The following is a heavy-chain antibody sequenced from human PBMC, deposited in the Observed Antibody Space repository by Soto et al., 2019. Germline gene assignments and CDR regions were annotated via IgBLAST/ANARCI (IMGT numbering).Heavy chain of an antibody. CDR1: GYTFTSYG. CDR3: ARDRVGIVGATDAFDI. D-gene: IGHD1-26*01. V-gene: IGHV1-18*01. CDR2: ISAYNGNT. Sequence: ASVKVSCKASGYTFTSYGISWVRQAPGQGLEWMGWISAYNGNTNYAQKLQGRVTMTTDTSTSTACMELRSPRSDDTAVYYCARDRVGIVGATDAFDIWGQGTMVTVSS. J-gene: IGHJ3*02.